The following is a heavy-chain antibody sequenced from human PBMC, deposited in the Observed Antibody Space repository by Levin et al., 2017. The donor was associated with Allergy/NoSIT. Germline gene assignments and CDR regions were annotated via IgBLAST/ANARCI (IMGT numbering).Heavy chain of an antibody. CDR3: AKDLTDGSGSYFLAY. CDR1: GFTFSSYG. D-gene: IGHD3-10*01. J-gene: IGHJ4*02. CDR2: ISYDGSNK. V-gene: IGHV3-30*18. Sequence: GGSLRLSCAASGFTFSSYGMHWVRQAPGKGLEWVAVISYDGSNKYYADSVKGRFTISRDNSKNTLYLQMNSLRAEDTAVYYCAKDLTDGSGSYFLAYWGQGTLVTVSS.